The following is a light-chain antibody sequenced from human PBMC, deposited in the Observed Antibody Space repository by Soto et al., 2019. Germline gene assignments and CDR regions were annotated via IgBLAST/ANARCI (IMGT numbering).Light chain of an antibody. CDR3: QSYDNSLTTAI. J-gene: IGLJ2*01. CDR1: SSNLGADYD. V-gene: IGLV1-40*01. CDR2: GNR. Sequence: QSVLTQPPSVSGTPGQTVSISCAGTSSNLGADYDVHWYQQLPGTAPRLLIFGNRVRPSGVPDRFSGSKSGTSASLAITGLQAEDEPIYYCQSYDNSLTTAIFGAGTKLTVL.